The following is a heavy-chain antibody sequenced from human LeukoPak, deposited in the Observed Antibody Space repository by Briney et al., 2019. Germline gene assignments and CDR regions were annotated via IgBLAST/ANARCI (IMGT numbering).Heavy chain of an antibody. CDR2: ISGSGGST. D-gene: IGHD3-10*01. Sequence: GGSLRLSCAASGFTVSSNYMSWVRQAPGKGLEWVSLISGSGGSTYYANSVKGRYTISRDNSKNTLFLQMNSLRVEDTAVYYCARRDYFASRSALGGDYYYSGVDVWGQGITVTVSS. CDR3: ARRDYFASRSALGGDYYYSGVDV. V-gene: IGHV3-23*01. J-gene: IGHJ6*02. CDR1: GFTVSSNY.